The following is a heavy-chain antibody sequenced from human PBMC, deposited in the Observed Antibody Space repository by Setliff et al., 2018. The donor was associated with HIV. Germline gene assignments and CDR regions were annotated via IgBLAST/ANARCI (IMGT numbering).Heavy chain of an antibody. CDR2: IYPSDSNT. D-gene: IGHD3-22*01. Sequence: ESLKISCKGSGYSFTNYWIGWVRQMPGKGLEWMGIIYPSDSNTAYSPSFQGQVTISADKSISTAYLQWSSLKASDTAMYYCARFVHSSGWYSSSYYYYMDVWGKGTTVTVSS. J-gene: IGHJ6*03. V-gene: IGHV5-51*01. CDR1: GYSFTNYW. CDR3: ARFVHSSGWYSSSYYYYMDV.